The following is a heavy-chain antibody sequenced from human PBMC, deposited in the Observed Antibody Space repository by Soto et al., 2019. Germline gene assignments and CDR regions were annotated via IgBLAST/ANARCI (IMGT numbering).Heavy chain of an antibody. V-gene: IGHV1-69*13. Sequence: SVKVSCKASGGTFSSYAISWVRQAPGQGLEWMGGIIPIFGTANYAQKFQGRVTITADESTSTAYMELTSLRSEDTAVYYCARAQPMVRGVIMSVSWFDTWGQGTLVTVSS. CDR3: ARAQPMVRGVIMSVSWFDT. CDR1: GGTFSSYA. D-gene: IGHD3-10*01. J-gene: IGHJ5*02. CDR2: IIPIFGTA.